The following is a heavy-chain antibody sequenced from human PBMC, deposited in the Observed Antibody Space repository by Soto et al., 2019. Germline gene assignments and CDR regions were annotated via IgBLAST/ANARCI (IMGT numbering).Heavy chain of an antibody. CDR3: ARGGLGQQLVRAFDI. D-gene: IGHD6-13*01. CDR2: ISSNGGST. Sequence: EVQLVESGGGLVQPGGSLRLSCAASGFTFSSYAMHWVRQAPGKGLEYVSAISSNGGSTYYANSVKGRFTISRDNSKNTLDLQMGSLRAEDMAVYYCARGGLGQQLVRAFDIWGQGTMVTVSS. CDR1: GFTFSSYA. V-gene: IGHV3-64*01. J-gene: IGHJ3*02.